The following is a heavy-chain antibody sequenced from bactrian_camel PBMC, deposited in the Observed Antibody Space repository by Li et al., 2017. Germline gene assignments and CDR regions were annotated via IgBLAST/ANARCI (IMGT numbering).Heavy chain of an antibody. J-gene: IGHJ6*01. CDR3: AAVRYGGSWYPLCRARSADFGY. Sequence: HVQLVESGGGSVAAGESLRPSCVASANVYCMGWFRQVPGKGREEVATIANDGTTDYADSVMGRFRISKDNAANTLYLQMNSLKPEDTAMYYCAAVRYGGSWYPLCRARSADFGYWGQGTQVTVS. CDR1: ANVYC. CDR2: IANDGTT. V-gene: IGHV3S53*01. D-gene: IGHD6*01.